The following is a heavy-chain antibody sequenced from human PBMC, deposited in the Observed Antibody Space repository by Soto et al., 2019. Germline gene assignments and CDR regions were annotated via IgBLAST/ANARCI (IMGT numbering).Heavy chain of an antibody. Sequence: GGSLRLSCAASGFTFSSYSMNWVRQAPGKGLEWVSSISSSSSYIYYADSVKGRFTISRDNAKNSLYLQMNSLTAADTAVYYCARDFHDSSLDYWGQGTLVTVSS. V-gene: IGHV3-21*03. CDR3: ARDFHDSSLDY. CDR2: ISSSSSYI. CDR1: GFTFSSYS. J-gene: IGHJ4*02. D-gene: IGHD3-22*01.